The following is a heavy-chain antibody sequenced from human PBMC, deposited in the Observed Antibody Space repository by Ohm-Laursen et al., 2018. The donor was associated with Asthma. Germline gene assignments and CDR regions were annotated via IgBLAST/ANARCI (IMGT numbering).Heavy chain of an antibody. V-gene: IGHV3-30*03. Sequence: SLRLSCAASGFTFSSYGMHWVRQAPGKGLEWGAVISYDGSNKYYADSVKGRFTISRDNSKNTLYLQMNSLRAEDTAVYYCARDRNYDFWSGYYTGYYYYGMDVWGQGTTVTVSS. CDR1: GFTFSSYG. CDR3: ARDRNYDFWSGYYTGYYYYGMDV. CDR2: ISYDGSNK. J-gene: IGHJ6*02. D-gene: IGHD3-3*01.